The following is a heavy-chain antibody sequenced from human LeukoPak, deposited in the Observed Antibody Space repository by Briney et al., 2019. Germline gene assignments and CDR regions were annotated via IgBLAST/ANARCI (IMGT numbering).Heavy chain of an antibody. Sequence: SETLSLTCAVYGGSFSGYYWSWIRQPPGKGLEWIGEINHSGSTNYNPSLKSRVTISVDTSKNQFSLKLSSVTAADTAVYYCARCGSYFWSGYYTCRRARHPFDPCGQGTLVTVSS. CDR3: ARCGSYFWSGYYTCRRARHPFDP. CDR2: INHSGST. CDR1: GGSFSGYY. D-gene: IGHD3-3*01. J-gene: IGHJ5*02. V-gene: IGHV4-34*01.